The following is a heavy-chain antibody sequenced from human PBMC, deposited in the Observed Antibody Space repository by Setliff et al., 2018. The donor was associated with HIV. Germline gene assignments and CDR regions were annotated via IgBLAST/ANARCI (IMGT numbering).Heavy chain of an antibody. CDR3: ARDWSSGWYGDAFDI. V-gene: IGHV3-23*01. CDR1: GFTFTSYA. Sequence: GGSLRLSCAASGFTFTSYAMTWVRQAPGKGLEWVSSLSGSSRDIYYADSVKGRFTISRDNSENTLYLQLNSLRAEDTAVYYCARDWSSGWYGDAFDIWGQGTMVTVSS. D-gene: IGHD6-19*01. CDR2: LSGSSRDI. J-gene: IGHJ3*02.